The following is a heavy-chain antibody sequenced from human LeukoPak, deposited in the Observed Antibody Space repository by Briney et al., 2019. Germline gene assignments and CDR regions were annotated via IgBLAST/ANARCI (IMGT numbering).Heavy chain of an antibody. J-gene: IGHJ3*01. Sequence: SGGSLRLSRAASGFTFSNYGMHGVRQAPGKGLEWVAFIRYDGDDKFYADSVKGRFTISRDSSKNTLYLQMNSLGPEDTAVFYCARESTTYRVYGLDAFDVWGQGTVVTVSS. D-gene: IGHD5/OR15-5a*01. CDR3: ARESTTYRVYGLDAFDV. CDR1: GFTFSNYG. CDR2: IRYDGDDK. V-gene: IGHV3-30*02.